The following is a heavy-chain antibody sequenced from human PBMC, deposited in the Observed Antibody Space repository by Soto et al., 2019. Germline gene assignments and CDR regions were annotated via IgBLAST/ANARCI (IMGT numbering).Heavy chain of an antibody. V-gene: IGHV3-30-3*01. D-gene: IGHD3-10*01. CDR2: ISYDGSNK. Sequence: GGSLSLSCAASGFTFSSYAMHWVRQAPGKGLEWVAVISYDGSNKYYADSVKGRFTISRDNSKNTLYLQMNSLRAEDTAVYYSARDMVRSPYYYYGMDVWGQGTTVTVSS. CDR3: ARDMVRSPYYYYGMDV. J-gene: IGHJ6*02. CDR1: GFTFSSYA.